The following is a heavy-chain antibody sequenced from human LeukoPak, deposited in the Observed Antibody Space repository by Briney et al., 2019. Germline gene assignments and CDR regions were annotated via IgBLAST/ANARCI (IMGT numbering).Heavy chain of an antibody. CDR1: GFTFSSFG. D-gene: IGHD3-22*01. V-gene: IGHV3-23*01. CDR2: ISGIGVRT. Sequence: GGSLRLSCAASGFTFSSFGMSWVRQAPGKGLEWVSAISGIGVRTYYADSVKGRFTISRDNSKNTLFLQMNSLRAEDTAVYYCAKDYTMIVGGGLDPWGQGTLVTVSS. J-gene: IGHJ5*02. CDR3: AKDYTMIVGGGLDP.